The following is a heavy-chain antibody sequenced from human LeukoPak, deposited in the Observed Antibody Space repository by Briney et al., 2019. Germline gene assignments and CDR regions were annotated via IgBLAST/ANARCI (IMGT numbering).Heavy chain of an antibody. CDR1: GFTFSSYG. D-gene: IGHD3-22*01. V-gene: IGHV3-30*18. CDR2: ISYDGSNK. CDR3: AKLGGNITMIVAGIDY. Sequence: GGSLRLSCAASGFTFSSYGMHWVRQAPGKGLEWVAVISYDGSNKYYADSVKGRFTISRDNSKNTLYLQMNSLRAEDTAVYYCAKLGGNITMIVAGIDYWGQGTLVTVSS. J-gene: IGHJ4*02.